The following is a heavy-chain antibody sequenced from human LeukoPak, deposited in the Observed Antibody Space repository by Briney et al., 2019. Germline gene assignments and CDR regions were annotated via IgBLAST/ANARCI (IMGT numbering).Heavy chain of an antibody. CDR1: GFTFDSYG. J-gene: IGHJ4*02. V-gene: IGHV3-23*01. Sequence: GGSLRLSCAASGFTFDSYGMNWVRQAPGKGLEWVSGISGSGGSTYYADSVKGRFTISRDNSKKILYLQMNSLRVDDTAVYYCAKGSHGNHDYWGQGTLVTVSS. CDR3: AKGSHGNHDY. CDR2: ISGSGGST. D-gene: IGHD1-14*01.